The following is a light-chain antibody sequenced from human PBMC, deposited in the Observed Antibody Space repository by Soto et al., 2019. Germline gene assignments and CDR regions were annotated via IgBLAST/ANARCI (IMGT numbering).Light chain of an antibody. V-gene: IGKV1-9*01. CDR1: QGISSY. J-gene: IGKJ5*01. CDR2: AAS. CDR3: QQLNTYPIT. Sequence: DIQLTQSPSFLSASVGDRVTITFRASQGISSYLAWYQQKPKKAPKLLIYAASTLQSGVPSRFSGSGSGTEFTLTISSLQPEDFATYYCQQLNTYPITFGQGTRLEIK.